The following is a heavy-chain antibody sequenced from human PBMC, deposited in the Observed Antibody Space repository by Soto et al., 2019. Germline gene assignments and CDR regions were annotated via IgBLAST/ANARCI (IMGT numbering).Heavy chain of an antibody. V-gene: IGHV4-34*01. CDR1: GGSFSGYY. D-gene: IGHD4-17*01. J-gene: IGHJ4*02. CDR2: IHYSGST. CDR3: HAVTTGRAFDY. Sequence: AETLSLTCAVYGGSFSGYYWGWIRQPPGKGLEWIASIHYSGSTYYNPSLKSRVTIYVDTSKNQFFLKLNSVTAADTAVYYCHAVTTGRAFDYWGQGTLVTVSS.